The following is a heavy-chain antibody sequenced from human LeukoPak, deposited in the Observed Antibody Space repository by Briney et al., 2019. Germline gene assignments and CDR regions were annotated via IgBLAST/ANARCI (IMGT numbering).Heavy chain of an antibody. CDR1: GFTFSSYW. J-gene: IGHJ4*02. V-gene: IGHV3-74*01. D-gene: IGHD4-23*01. CDR2: INSDGSST. CDR3: ARGGNTGYFDY. Sequence: GGSLRLSCAASGFTFSSYWMHWVRQAPGKGLVWVLRINSDGSSTSYADSVKGRFTISRDNAKNTLYLQMNSLRAEDTAVYYCARGGNTGYFDYWGQGTLVTVSS.